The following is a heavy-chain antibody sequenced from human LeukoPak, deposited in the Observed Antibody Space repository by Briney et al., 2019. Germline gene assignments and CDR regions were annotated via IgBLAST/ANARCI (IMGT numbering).Heavy chain of an antibody. CDR1: GGSFSGYY. J-gene: IGHJ4*02. Sequence: SETLSLTCAVYGGSFSGYYWSWIRQPPGKGLEWIGEINHSGSTNYNPSLKSRVTISVDTSKNQFSLKLSSVTAADAAVYYCARLEVVTPPYYFDYWGQGTLVTVSS. D-gene: IGHD4-23*01. CDR2: INHSGST. V-gene: IGHV4-34*01. CDR3: ARLEVVTPPYYFDY.